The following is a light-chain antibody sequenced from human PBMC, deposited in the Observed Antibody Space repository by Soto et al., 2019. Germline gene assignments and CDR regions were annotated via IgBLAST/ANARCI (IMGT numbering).Light chain of an antibody. Sequence: DIPMTQSPSTLSASVGDRVTITCRASQSISTWLAWYQQRAGKAPKLLIYKASNLESGVPSRFSGSGSVTDFTLTISSLQPDDFATYYCQQYNIYSWAFCQGTKLEIK. V-gene: IGKV1-5*03. CDR1: QSISTW. CDR2: KAS. CDR3: QQYNIYSWA. J-gene: IGKJ1*01.